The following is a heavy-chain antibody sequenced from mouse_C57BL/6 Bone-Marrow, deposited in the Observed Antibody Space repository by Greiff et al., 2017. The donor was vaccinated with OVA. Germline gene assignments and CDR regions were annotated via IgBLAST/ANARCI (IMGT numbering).Heavy chain of an antibody. CDR3: ARPLLRSYYYAMDY. V-gene: IGHV1-66*01. Sequence: VKVVESGPELVKPGASVKISCKASGYSFTSYYIHWVKQRPGQGLEWIGWIYPGSGNTKYNEKFKGKATLTADTSSSTAYMQLSSLTSEDSAVYYCARPLLRSYYYAMDYWGQGTSVTVSS. D-gene: IGHD1-1*01. J-gene: IGHJ4*01. CDR2: IYPGSGNT. CDR1: GYSFTSYY.